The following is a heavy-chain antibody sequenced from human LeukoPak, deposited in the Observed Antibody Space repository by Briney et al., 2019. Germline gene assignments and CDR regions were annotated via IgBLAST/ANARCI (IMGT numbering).Heavy chain of an antibody. Sequence: SETLSLTCAVSGYSISSGYYWGWIRQPPGNGLEWSGSIYHSGSTYYNPSLKSRVTISVDTSKNQFHLELSSLTPADTAVYYCARVWNYWGQGALVTVSS. CDR1: GYSISSGYY. D-gene: IGHD2-8*01. J-gene: IGHJ4*02. CDR2: IYHSGST. CDR3: ARVWNY. V-gene: IGHV4-38-2*01.